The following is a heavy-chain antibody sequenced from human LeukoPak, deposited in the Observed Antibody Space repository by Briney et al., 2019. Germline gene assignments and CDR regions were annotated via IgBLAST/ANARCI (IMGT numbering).Heavy chain of an antibody. CDR3: ANWPAGWYYDSSGYRNFDY. D-gene: IGHD3-22*01. V-gene: IGHV3-23*01. CDR2: ISGSAGST. J-gene: IGHJ4*02. CDR1: GFTFSSYA. Sequence: PGGSLRLSCAASGFTFSSYAMSWVRQAPGKGLEWVSAISGSAGSTYYADSVKGRFTISRDNSKNTLYLQMNSLRAEDTAVYYCANWPAGWYYDSSGYRNFDYWGQGALVTVSS.